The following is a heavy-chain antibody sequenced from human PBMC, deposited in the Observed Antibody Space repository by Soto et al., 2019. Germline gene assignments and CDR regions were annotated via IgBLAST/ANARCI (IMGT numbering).Heavy chain of an antibody. J-gene: IGHJ3*02. D-gene: IGHD6-13*01. Sequence: ASVKVSCKASGYTFTSCYMHWVRQAPGQGLEWMGIINPSGGSTSYAQKFQGRVTMTRDTSTSTVYMELSSLRSEDTAVYYCAREGAAAAGLDDAFDIWGQGTMVTVSS. CDR1: GYTFTSCY. V-gene: IGHV1-46*01. CDR2: INPSGGST. CDR3: AREGAAAAGLDDAFDI.